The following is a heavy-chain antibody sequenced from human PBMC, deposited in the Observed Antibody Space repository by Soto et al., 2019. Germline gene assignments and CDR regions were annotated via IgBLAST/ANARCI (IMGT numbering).Heavy chain of an antibody. D-gene: IGHD6-13*01. J-gene: IGHJ5*02. CDR3: ARDLPAGTVFWFAP. CDR1: GDRVSSNSAA. CDR2: TYYRSKWYN. V-gene: IGHV6-1*01. Sequence: SQTLSLTCAISGDRVSSNSAAWNWIRQSPSRGLEWLGRTYYRSKWYNDYAVSVKSRITINPDTSKNQFSLQLNSVTPEDTAVYYCARDLPAGTVFWFAPWGQGTLVTVSS.